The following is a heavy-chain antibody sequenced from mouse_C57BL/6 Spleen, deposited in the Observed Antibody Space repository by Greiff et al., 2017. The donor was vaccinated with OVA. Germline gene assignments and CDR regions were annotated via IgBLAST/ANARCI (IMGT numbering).Heavy chain of an antibody. Sequence: QVQLQQPGAELVMPGASVKLSCKASGYTFTSYWMHWVKQRPGQGLEWIGEIDPSDSYTNYNQKFKGKSTLTVDKSSSTAYMQLSSLTSEDSAVYYCARGIYYYGSNAMDYWGQGTSVTVSS. CDR2: IDPSDSYT. CDR1: GYTFTSYW. CDR3: ARGIYYYGSNAMDY. D-gene: IGHD1-1*01. V-gene: IGHV1-69*01. J-gene: IGHJ4*01.